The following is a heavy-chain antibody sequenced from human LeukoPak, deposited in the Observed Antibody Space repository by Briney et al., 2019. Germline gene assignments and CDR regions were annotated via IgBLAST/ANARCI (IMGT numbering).Heavy chain of an antibody. CDR1: GFTFSSYG. Sequence: GGSLRLSCAASGFTFSSYGMRWGRQAPGKGLEWVALISFDGSNNYSADSVKGRFTISRDNSKNTLYLQMNSLRAEDTAVYYCAKSPYSSGWVPSYFDYWGQGTLVTVSS. CDR3: AKSPYSSGWVPSYFDY. CDR2: ISFDGSNN. D-gene: IGHD6-19*01. J-gene: IGHJ4*02. V-gene: IGHV3-30*18.